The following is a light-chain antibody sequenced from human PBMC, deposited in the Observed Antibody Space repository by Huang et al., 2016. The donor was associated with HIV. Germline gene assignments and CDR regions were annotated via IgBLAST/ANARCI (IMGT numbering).Light chain of an antibody. Sequence: IQLTQSPTSLSASVGDRVTIACRASQAIGTYLNWFQQNPGIAPKLLISDVSSLHTGIPSRFIGSGSGTEFTLTIRGLQFDDFATYFCQQSYSALITFGQGTRLEIK. J-gene: IGKJ5*01. V-gene: IGKV1-39*01. CDR2: DVS. CDR1: QAIGTY. CDR3: QQSYSALIT.